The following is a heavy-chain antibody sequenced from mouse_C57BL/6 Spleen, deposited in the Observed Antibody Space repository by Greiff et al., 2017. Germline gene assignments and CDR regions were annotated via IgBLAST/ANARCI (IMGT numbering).Heavy chain of an antibody. CDR1: GYTFTDYN. D-gene: IGHD1-1*01. J-gene: IGHJ3*01. CDR3: ARTYYYGSSYLAWFAY. Sequence: VQLQQSGPELVKPGASVKMSCKASGYTFTDYNMHWVKQSHGKSLEWMGYINPNNGGTSYNQKFTGKATLTVNESSSTAYMELRSLTSEDSAVYYCARTYYYGSSYLAWFAYWGQGTLVTVSA. CDR2: INPNNGGT. V-gene: IGHV1-22*01.